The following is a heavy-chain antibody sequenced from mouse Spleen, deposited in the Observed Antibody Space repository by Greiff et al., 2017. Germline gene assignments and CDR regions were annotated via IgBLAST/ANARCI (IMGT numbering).Heavy chain of an antibody. J-gene: IGHJ1*01. CDR2: INPSNGGT. CDR1: GYTFTDYN. CDR3: ARWGGYRYFDV. V-gene: IGHV1S29*02. Sequence: VQLKQSGPELVKPGASVKISCKASGYTFTDYNMHWVKQSHGKSLEWIGNINPSNGGTNYNEKFKSKATLTVDKSSSTAYMQLSSLTSEDSAVYYCARWGGYRYFDVWGAGTTVTVSS.